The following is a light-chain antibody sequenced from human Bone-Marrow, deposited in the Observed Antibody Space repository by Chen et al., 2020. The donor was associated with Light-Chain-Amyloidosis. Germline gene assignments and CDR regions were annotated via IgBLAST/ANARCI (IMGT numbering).Light chain of an antibody. CDR1: SSDVGGYNY. V-gene: IGLV2-14*01. J-gene: IGLJ1*01. Sequence: QSALTQPPSVSGSPGQLITLSCSGTSSDVGGYNYVSWYQQHPGKAPKLMIYDVSNRPSGVSNRFSGSKSGNTASLTISGLQAEDEADYYCSSYTSSSTYVFGTGTKVTVL. CDR3: SSYTSSSTYV. CDR2: DVS.